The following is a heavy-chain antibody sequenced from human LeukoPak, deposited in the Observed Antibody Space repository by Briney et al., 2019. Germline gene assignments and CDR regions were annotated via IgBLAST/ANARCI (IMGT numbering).Heavy chain of an antibody. CDR1: GFTFSSYW. D-gene: IGHD2-15*01. CDR2: IDPDGSHQ. CDR3: ARDGGRREDY. Sequence: GGSLRLSCVASGFTFSSYWATWVRQAPGKGLEWVANIDPDGSHQYYVDSVKGRFTISKDNAKNSLYLQMNSLRAEDTAVYYCARDGGRREDYWGQGTLATVSS. V-gene: IGHV3-7*01. J-gene: IGHJ4*02.